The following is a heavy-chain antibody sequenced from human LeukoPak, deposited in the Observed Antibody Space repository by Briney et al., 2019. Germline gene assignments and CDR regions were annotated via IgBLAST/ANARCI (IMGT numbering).Heavy chain of an antibody. CDR2: ISGSGVST. CDR3: AKRGDGYNTYYFDY. J-gene: IGHJ4*02. V-gene: IGHV3-23*01. Sequence: PGGSLRLSCVASGFTFCSYAMNWVRQAPGKGLEWVSGISGSGVSTYYADSVKGRFTISRDNSKNTLYLQMNSLRAEDTGVYYCAKRGDGYNTYYFDYWGQGTLVTVSS. D-gene: IGHD5-24*01. CDR1: GFTFCSYA.